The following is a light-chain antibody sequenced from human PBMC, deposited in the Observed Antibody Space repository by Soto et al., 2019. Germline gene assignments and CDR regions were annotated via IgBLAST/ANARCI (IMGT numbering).Light chain of an antibody. J-gene: IGKJ5*01. CDR2: GAS. CDR1: QSVSSN. Sequence: EIVMTQSPATMSVSPGERPTLSCRASQSVSSNLAWYQQKPGQAPRLLIYGASNRATGIAARFSGSGSGTDFTLTSSSLEPEDFAVYYCQQRSNWPPLTFGQGTRLEIK. V-gene: IGKV3-11*01. CDR3: QQRSNWPPLT.